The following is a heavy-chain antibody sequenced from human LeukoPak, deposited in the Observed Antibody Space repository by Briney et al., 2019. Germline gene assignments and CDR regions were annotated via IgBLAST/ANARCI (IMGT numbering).Heavy chain of an antibody. J-gene: IGHJ4*02. CDR2: ISGSGGST. D-gene: IGHD1-14*01. V-gene: IGHV3-23*01. Sequence: PGGSLRLSCAASGFTFSSYGMSWVRQAPGKGLEWVSAISGSGGSTYYADSVKGRFTISRDNSKNTLYLQMNSLRAEDTAVYYCAKDPVRYGRGDFDYWGQGTLVTVSS. CDR3: AKDPVRYGRGDFDY. CDR1: GFTFSSYG.